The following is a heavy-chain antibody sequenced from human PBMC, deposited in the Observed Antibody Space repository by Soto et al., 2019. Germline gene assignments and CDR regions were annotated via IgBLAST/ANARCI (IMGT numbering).Heavy chain of an antibody. CDR3: ARQIYDSDTGPNFQYYFDS. D-gene: IGHD3-22*01. Sequence: PGESLKSSCKGSGYSFAVYCITWVRQKPWKGLEWMGRIDPSDSQTYYSPSFRGHVTISVTKSITTVFLQWSSLRASDTAMYYCARQIYDSDTGPNFQYYFDSWGQGTPVTVSS. J-gene: IGHJ4*02. V-gene: IGHV5-10-1*01. CDR1: GYSFAVYC. CDR2: IDPSDSQT.